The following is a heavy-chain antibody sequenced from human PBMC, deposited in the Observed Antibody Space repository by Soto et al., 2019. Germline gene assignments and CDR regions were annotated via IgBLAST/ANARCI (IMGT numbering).Heavy chain of an antibody. V-gene: IGHV4-59*12. CDR2: IYYSGST. CDR1: GGSISSYY. D-gene: IGHD1-26*01. J-gene: IGHJ4*02. Sequence: SETLSLTCTVSGGSISSYYWSWIRQPPGKGLEWIGYIYYSGSTNYNPSLKSRVTISVDTSNNQFSLKLSSMTAADTAVYYCARGRPWELYDYWGQGTLVTVSS. CDR3: ARGRPWELYDY.